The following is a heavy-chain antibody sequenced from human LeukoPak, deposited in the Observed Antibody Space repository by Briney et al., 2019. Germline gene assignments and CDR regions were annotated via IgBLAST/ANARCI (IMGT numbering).Heavy chain of an antibody. J-gene: IGHJ4*02. CDR1: GYCVSNNSSA. CDR3: ARVGGQQLVPGYIDY. V-gene: IGHV6-1*01. CDR2: TYYRCKWYN. D-gene: IGHD6-13*01. Sequence: SQTLSLTCTISGYCVSNNSSACNLSRQPPSRGLEWRGRTYYRCKWYNDYAVSVKSRITINPDTSKNQSSLPLNSVTPEDTAVYYCARVGGQQLVPGYIDYWGQGTLVTVSS.